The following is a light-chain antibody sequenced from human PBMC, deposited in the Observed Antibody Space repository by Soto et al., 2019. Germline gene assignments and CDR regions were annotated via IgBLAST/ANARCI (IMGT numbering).Light chain of an antibody. V-gene: IGKV1-39*01. J-gene: IGKJ2*01. CDR1: QGISTY. CDR3: QQSYRTPYT. CDR2: AAS. Sequence: DIQMTQSPSYLSASVGDRVTITCRASQGISTYLIWYQQRQGKAPKLLIYAASNLVSGVPSRFSGSGSGTEFTLTISSLQPEDFATYYCQQSYRTPYTFGQGTKLETK.